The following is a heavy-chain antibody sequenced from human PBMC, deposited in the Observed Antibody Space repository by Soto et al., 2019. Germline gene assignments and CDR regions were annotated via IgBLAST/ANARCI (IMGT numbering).Heavy chain of an antibody. V-gene: IGHV3-30*03. CDR3: ARALGEWELRSA. CDR1: GFTFSSYG. Sequence: QVQLVESGGGVVQPGRSLRLSCAASGFTFSSYGMHWVRQAPGKGLEWVAVISYDGSNKYYADSVKGRFTISRDNSKNTLYLQMNSLRAEDTAVYYCARALGEWELRSAWGQGTLVTVSS. J-gene: IGHJ5*02. D-gene: IGHD1-26*01. CDR2: ISYDGSNK.